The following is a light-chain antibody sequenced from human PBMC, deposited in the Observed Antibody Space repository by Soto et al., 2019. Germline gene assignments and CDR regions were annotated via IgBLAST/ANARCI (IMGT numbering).Light chain of an antibody. J-gene: IGKJ1*01. CDR3: QQYGSSWT. CDR1: QSVSSSY. V-gene: IGKV3-20*01. CDR2: GAS. Sequence: EIVLTQSPGTLSLSPGERATLSCRASQSVSSSYLAWYQQKPGQAPRLLIYGASSRATGIPDRFSGSGSGTDFTLTISTLEPADFAVYYCQQYGSSWTFGQGTKVEIK.